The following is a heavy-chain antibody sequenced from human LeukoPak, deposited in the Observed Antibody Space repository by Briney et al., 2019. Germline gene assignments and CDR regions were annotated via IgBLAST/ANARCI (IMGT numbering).Heavy chain of an antibody. CDR3: ARANRVTIFGVVILDYFDY. CDR2: LYYSGST. Sequence: SETLSLTCTVSGGSISGYYWSWIRQPPGKGLEWIGYLYYSGSTNYSPSLKSRVTISVDTSKNQFSLKLNSVTAADTAVYYCARANRVTIFGVVILDYFDYWGQGTLVTVSS. D-gene: IGHD3-3*01. J-gene: IGHJ4*02. CDR1: GGSISGYY. V-gene: IGHV4-59*01.